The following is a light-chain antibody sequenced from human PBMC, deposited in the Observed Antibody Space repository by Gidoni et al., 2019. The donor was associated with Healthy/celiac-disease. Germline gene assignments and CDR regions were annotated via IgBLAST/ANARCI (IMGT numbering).Light chain of an antibody. CDR1: KLWDKY. J-gene: IGLJ2*01. CDR2: QGS. CDR3: QAWDSSTASVV. V-gene: IGLV3-1*01. Sequence: SYELTQPPSVSVSPGQTASITCSGDKLWDKYACWYQQKPGQSPVLVIYQGSKRPSGIPERFSGSNSGNTATLTISGTQAMDEADYYCQAWDSSTASVVFGGGTKLTVL.